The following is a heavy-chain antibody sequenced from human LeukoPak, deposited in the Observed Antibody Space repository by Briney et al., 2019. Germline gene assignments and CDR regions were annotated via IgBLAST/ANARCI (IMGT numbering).Heavy chain of an antibody. J-gene: IGHJ6*03. D-gene: IGHD5-18*01. CDR1: GFTLSSHW. CDR3: ARVAYSSGRYYYYYMDV. Sequence: GGSLRLSCVATGFTLSSHWMHCVRQAPGKGLVWVSRINTDGGTTIYEDSVKGRFTISRDNAKNTLFLQLNSLRAEDTGVYYCARVAYSSGRYYYYYMDVWGNGTTVTVSS. V-gene: IGHV3-74*01. CDR2: INTDGGTT.